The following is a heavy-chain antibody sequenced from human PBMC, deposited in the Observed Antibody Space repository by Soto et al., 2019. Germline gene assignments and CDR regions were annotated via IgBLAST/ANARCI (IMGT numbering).Heavy chain of an antibody. D-gene: IGHD3-3*01. CDR1: GFTFSSYG. CDR2: ISYDGSNK. Sequence: PGGSLRLSCAASGFTFSSYGMHWVRQAPGKGLEWVAVISYDGSNKYYADSVKGRFTISRDNSKNTLYLQMNSLRAEDTAVNYCAKDGAYYDFWSGYYPYYYYGMDVWGQGTTVTVSS. V-gene: IGHV3-30*18. CDR3: AKDGAYYDFWSGYYPYYYYGMDV. J-gene: IGHJ6*02.